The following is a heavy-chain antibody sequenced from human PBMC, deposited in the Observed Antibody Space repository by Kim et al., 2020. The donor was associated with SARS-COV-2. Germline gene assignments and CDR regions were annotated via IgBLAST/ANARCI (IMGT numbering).Heavy chain of an antibody. J-gene: IGHJ3*02. D-gene: IGHD6-13*01. V-gene: IGHV4-39*01. Sequence: SETLSLTCTVSGGSISSSSYYWGWIRQPPGKGLEWIGSIYYSGSTYYNPSLKSRVTISVDTSKNQFSLKLSSVTAADTAVYYCARHSSSWYLDAFDIWGQGTMVTVSS. CDR2: IYYSGST. CDR1: GGSISSSSYY. CDR3: ARHSSSWYLDAFDI.